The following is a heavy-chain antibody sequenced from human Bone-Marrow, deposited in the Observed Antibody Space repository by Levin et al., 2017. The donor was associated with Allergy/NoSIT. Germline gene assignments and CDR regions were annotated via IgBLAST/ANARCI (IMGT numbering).Heavy chain of an antibody. CDR1: GGSFSGYY. V-gene: IGHV4-34*01. CDR3: ARGEVGVAGDY. D-gene: IGHD3-3*01. J-gene: IGHJ4*02. CDR2: INHTGFT. Sequence: SQTLSLTCGVSGGSFSGYYWGWIRQSPGQGLEWIGEINHTGFTTYNPSLKSRVTMSIDNPKKQFSLELRSVTAADTAVYYCARGEVGVAGDYWGQGTLVTVSS.